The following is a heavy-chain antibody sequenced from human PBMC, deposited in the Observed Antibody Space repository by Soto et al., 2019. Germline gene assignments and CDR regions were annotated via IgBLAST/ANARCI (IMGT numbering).Heavy chain of an antibody. CDR3: ARLAYGGNSPRMDD. D-gene: IGHD1-7*01. V-gene: IGHV5-51*01. J-gene: IGHJ6*02. CDR2: IYPADSES. CDR1: GYIFTRHW. Sequence: GESLKPSWQGLGYIFTRHWIGGVRPTPGKGVAGMGIIYPADSESIYNPSFQGQVTMSVDKSTTTAYLQGTSLKASDTAVYYCARLAYGGNSPRMDDWGQGTTVTVSS.